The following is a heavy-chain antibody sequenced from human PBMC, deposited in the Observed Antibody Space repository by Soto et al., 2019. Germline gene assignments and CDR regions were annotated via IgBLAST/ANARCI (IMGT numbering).Heavy chain of an antibody. V-gene: IGHV1-69*02. CDR3: ARVRGAISGGLDY. CDR2: IIPILGIA. Sequence: SVKVSCKASGGTFSSYTISWVRQAPGQGLEWMGRIIPILGIANYAQKFQGRVTITADKSTSTAYMELSSLRSEDTAVYYCARVRGAISGGLDYWGQGTLVTVSS. J-gene: IGHJ4*02. CDR1: GGTFSSYT. D-gene: IGHD3-10*01.